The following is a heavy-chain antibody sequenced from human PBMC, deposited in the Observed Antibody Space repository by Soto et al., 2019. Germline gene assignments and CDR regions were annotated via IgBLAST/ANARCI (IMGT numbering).Heavy chain of an antibody. Sequence: GGSLRLSCAASGFTFSSYSMNWVRQAPGKGLEWVSSISSSSSYIYYADSVKGRFTISRDNAKNSLYLQMNSLRAEDTAVYYCARDFIVGATPLDYWGQGTLVTVSP. V-gene: IGHV3-21*01. CDR1: GFTFSSYS. CDR3: ARDFIVGATPLDY. D-gene: IGHD1-26*01. J-gene: IGHJ4*02. CDR2: ISSSSSYI.